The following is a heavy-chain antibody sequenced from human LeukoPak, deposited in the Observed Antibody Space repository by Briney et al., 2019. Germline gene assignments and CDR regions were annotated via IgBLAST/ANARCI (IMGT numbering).Heavy chain of an antibody. CDR2: IIPIFGTA. Sequence: ASVKVSCKASGGTFSSYAISWVRQAPGQGLEWMGGIIPIFGTANYAQKFQGRVTITTDESTSTAYMEPSSLRSEDTAVYYCARANCSGGSCYTFDYWGQGTLVTVSS. CDR1: GGTFSSYA. D-gene: IGHD2-15*01. V-gene: IGHV1-69*05. CDR3: ARANCSGGSCYTFDY. J-gene: IGHJ4*02.